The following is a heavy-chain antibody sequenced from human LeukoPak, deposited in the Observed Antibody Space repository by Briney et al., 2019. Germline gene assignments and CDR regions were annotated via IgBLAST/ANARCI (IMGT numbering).Heavy chain of an antibody. D-gene: IGHD3-22*01. Sequence: GASVTVSYKSSVYTFTDYYMHWVRQAPGQGGEGMGWINPNNGGTNYAQKFQGRGTMNRERAIRTAYMEVSRLRSDDTAVYYCAMSHDYYDSSGYYYFDYWGQGTLVTVSS. J-gene: IGHJ4*02. V-gene: IGHV1-2*02. CDR1: VYTFTDYY. CDR3: AMSHDYYDSSGYYYFDY. CDR2: INPNNGGT.